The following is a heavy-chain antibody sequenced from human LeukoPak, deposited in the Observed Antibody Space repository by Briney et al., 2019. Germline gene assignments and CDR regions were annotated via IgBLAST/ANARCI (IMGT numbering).Heavy chain of an antibody. D-gene: IGHD1-26*01. J-gene: IGHJ4*02. V-gene: IGHV3-48*03. CDR3: ARGWGSVGVHFDY. Sequence: GGTLRLSCAASGFNFSSYEMNWVRQAPGKGLEWVSYISSSGNPMYYADSVKGRFTISRDNAKNSLYLQMNSLRADDTAVYYCARGWGSVGVHFDYWGQGTLVTVSS. CDR1: GFNFSSYE. CDR2: ISSSGNPM.